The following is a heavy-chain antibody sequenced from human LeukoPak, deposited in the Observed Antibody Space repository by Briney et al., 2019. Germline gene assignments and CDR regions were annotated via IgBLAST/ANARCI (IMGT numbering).Heavy chain of an antibody. D-gene: IGHD2-15*01. CDR2: ISSTGNTV. CDR3: TKETPQMDV. V-gene: IGHV3-48*03. Sequence: GGSLRLSCAASGFSFSSYEMNWVRQAPGQGLEWVAYISSTGNTVHYAGSVKGRFTISRDNAKNSLYLQMNRLRAEDTAVYYCTKETPQMDVWGKGTTVTVSS. CDR1: GFSFSSYE. J-gene: IGHJ6*04.